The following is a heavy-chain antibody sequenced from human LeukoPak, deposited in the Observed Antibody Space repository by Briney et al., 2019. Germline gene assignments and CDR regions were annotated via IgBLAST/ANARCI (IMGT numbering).Heavy chain of an antibody. D-gene: IGHD3-9*01. J-gene: IGHJ3*02. CDR3: AIDILTGYSDAFDI. V-gene: IGHV3-30*02. Sequence: GGSLRLSCAASGFTFSSYGMHWVRQASGKGLEWVAFIRYDGSNKYYADSVKGRFTISRDNAKNTLYLQMNSLRAEDTAVYYCAIDILTGYSDAFDIWGQGTMVTVSS. CDR1: GFTFSSYG. CDR2: IRYDGSNK.